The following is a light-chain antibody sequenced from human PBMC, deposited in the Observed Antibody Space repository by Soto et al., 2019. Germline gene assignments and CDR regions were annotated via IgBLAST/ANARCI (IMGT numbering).Light chain of an antibody. J-gene: IGKJ1*01. CDR1: QSVSTN. V-gene: IGKV3-15*01. CDR3: QQYKSWPPWT. Sequence: EIVMTQSPATLSVSPGERAALSCRASQSVSTNLAWYQQKPGQAPRLLIYGASTRATGIPARFSASGSGTDFTLSISSLESEDFAVYYCQQYKSWPPWTFGQGTKVDIK. CDR2: GAS.